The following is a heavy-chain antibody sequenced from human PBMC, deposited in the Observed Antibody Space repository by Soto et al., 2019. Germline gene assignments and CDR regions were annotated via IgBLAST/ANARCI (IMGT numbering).Heavy chain of an antibody. CDR1: GYSFTSYW. CDR2: IYPADSET. CDR3: ARLPMTRGVVNWFDP. Sequence: PGESLKISCKGSGYSFTSYWIGWVRQMPGKGLEYMGMIYPADSETRYSPSFQGQVTISSDKSISTAYLRWSSLKASDTAMYYRARLPMTRGVVNWFDPWGQGTLVTVSS. V-gene: IGHV5-51*01. D-gene: IGHD3-10*01. J-gene: IGHJ5*02.